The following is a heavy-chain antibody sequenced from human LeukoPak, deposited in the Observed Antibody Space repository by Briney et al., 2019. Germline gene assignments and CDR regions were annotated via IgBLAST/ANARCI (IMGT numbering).Heavy chain of an antibody. J-gene: IGHJ5*02. CDR3: AHIGRIAAAAADNWFDP. V-gene: IGHV2-5*01. CDR1: GFSLSTSGVG. Sequence: SGPTLVKPTQTLTLTCTFSGFSLSTSGVGVGWIRQPPGKALEWLALIYWNDDKRYSPSLKSRLTITKDTSKNQVVLTMTNMDPVDTATYYCAHIGRIAAAAADNWFDPWGQGTLVTVSS. CDR2: IYWNDDK. D-gene: IGHD6-13*01.